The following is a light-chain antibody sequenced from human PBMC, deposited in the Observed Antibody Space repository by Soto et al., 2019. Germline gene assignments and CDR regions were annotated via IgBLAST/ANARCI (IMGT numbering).Light chain of an antibody. J-gene: IGLJ1*01. CDR1: SSDMCGYNY. CDR2: EVS. Sequence: QSALTQPPSASGSPGQAVTISCTGTSSDMCGYNYVSWYQQHPGKAPKLMIYEVSKRPSGVPDRFSGSKSGNTASLTVSGLQAEYEADYYRSSYAGSNNYVFGSGTKLTVL. V-gene: IGLV2-8*01. CDR3: SSYAGSNNYV.